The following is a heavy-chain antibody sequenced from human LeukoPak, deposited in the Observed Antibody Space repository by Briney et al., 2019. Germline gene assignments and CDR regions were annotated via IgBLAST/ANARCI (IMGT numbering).Heavy chain of an antibody. V-gene: IGHV1-2*02. CDR1: GYTFTGYY. Sequence: ASVTVSCTASGYTFTGYYMHWVRQAPGQGLEWMGWINPNSGGTNYAQKFQGRVTMTRDTSISTAYMELSRLRSDDTAVYYCAREGPTGAAMLDYYYMDVWGKGTTVTVSS. CDR2: INPNSGGT. CDR3: AREGPTGAAMLDYYYMDV. D-gene: IGHD2-2*01. J-gene: IGHJ6*03.